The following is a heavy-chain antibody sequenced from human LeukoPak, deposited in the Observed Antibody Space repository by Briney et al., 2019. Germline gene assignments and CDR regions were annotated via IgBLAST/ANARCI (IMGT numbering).Heavy chain of an antibody. CDR2: ITDSSTST. J-gene: IGHJ4*02. CDR3: AKGSSSSRPYYFDY. CDR1: GFTFNNYV. Sequence: GGSLRLSCAASGFTFNNYVMNWVRQAPGKGLVWVSAITDSSTSTYYADSVKGRFTISRHNSKNTLYLQMNSLRAEDTAVYYCAKGSSSSRPYYFDYWGQGTLVTVSS. D-gene: IGHD6-13*01. V-gene: IGHV3-23*01.